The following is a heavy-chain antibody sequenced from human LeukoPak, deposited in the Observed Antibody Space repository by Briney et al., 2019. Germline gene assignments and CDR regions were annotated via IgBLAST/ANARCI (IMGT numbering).Heavy chain of an antibody. D-gene: IGHD6-13*01. Sequence: GGSLRLSCAASGFTFSSYRMNWVRQAPGKGLEWVSYISSSSSTIYYADSVKGRFTISRDNAKNSLYLQMNSLRAEDTAVYYCARDGSGNYYYYMDVWGKGTTVTVSS. V-gene: IGHV3-48*01. J-gene: IGHJ6*03. CDR1: GFTFSSYR. CDR3: ARDGSGNYYYYMDV. CDR2: ISSSSSTI.